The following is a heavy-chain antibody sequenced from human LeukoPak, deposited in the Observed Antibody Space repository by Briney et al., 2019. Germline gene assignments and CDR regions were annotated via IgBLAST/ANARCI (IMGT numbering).Heavy chain of an antibody. CDR2: ITSGSSYV. Sequence: PGGSLRLSCAASGFTFSTYSMNWVRQAPGKGLEWVSSITSGSSYVYYADSVKGRFTISRDNAKNSLYLQMNSLRAEDTAVYYCARVGYCSGGSCSGSIDYWGQGTLVTVSS. V-gene: IGHV3-21*01. CDR1: GFTFSTYS. D-gene: IGHD2-15*01. CDR3: ARVGYCSGGSCSGSIDY. J-gene: IGHJ4*02.